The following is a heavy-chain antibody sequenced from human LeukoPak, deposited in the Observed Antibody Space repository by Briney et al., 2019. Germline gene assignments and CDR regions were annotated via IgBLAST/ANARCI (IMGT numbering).Heavy chain of an antibody. D-gene: IGHD6-19*01. Sequence: PGGSLRLSCSASGFTFSKYGMSSVRQAPGKGLEWGSLISSSGDATYYGESVKGRFTMSRHNSENPVSLQMDRRRVEGTSIYYCVKGGWLDCWGQGTLVTVSS. CDR1: GFTFSKYG. J-gene: IGHJ4*02. CDR3: VKGGWLDC. V-gene: IGHV3-23*01. CDR2: ISSSGDAT.